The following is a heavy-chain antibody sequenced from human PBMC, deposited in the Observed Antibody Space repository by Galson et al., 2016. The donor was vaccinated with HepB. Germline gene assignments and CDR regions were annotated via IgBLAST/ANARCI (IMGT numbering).Heavy chain of an antibody. CDR1: GYIFNNYG. D-gene: IGHD1-26*01. CDR2: ISTYNDNT. J-gene: IGHJ6*03. V-gene: IGHV1-18*01. Sequence: SVKVSCKASGYIFNNYGISWVRQAPGQGLEWMGWISTYNDNTNYAQKFQGRVTMTTDTSTSTAHMELGSLRSDDTAVYYCARVDSGSYWGVRYYYYHMDVWGQGTTVTVSS. CDR3: ARVDSGSYWGVRYYYYHMDV.